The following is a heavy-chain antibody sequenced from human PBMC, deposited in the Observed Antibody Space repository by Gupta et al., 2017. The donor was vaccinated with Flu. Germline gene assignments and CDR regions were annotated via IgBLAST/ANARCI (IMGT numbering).Heavy chain of an antibody. J-gene: IGHJ5*02. CDR2: IYHSAST. D-gene: IGHD3-16*01. CDR3: ATDGFYYEGSATGYDP. CDR1: SYY. V-gene: IGHV4-39*01. Sequence: SYYWGWIRQPPGKGLDWIGSIYHSASTSYNPSCNIRVTRSVDTSKSQVALKLSSVTVAQTAVYYWATDGFYYEGSATGYDPWGQGALVTVSS.